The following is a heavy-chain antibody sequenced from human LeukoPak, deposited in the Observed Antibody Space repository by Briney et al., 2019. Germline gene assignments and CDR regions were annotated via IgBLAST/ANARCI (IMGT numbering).Heavy chain of an antibody. CDR2: INPNTGDT. D-gene: IGHD6-13*01. J-gene: IGHJ4*02. V-gene: IGHV1-2*02. CDR3: ARGFGSSWFDY. CDR1: GYSFTAKH. Sequence: ASVKVSCKVSGYSFTAKHLHWVRQAPGLGLEWMGWINPNTGDTRSAQKFRGRVTMTRDTSISTIYMELSSLTSDDTAVYYCARGFGSSWFDYWGQGTLVTVSS.